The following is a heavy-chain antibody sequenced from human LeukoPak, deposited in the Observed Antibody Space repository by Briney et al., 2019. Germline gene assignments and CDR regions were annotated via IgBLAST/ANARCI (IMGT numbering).Heavy chain of an antibody. Sequence: SQTLSLTCTVSGGSISSGDYYWGWIRQPPGKGLEWIGYIYYSGSTYYNPSLKSRVTISVDTSKNQFSLKLSSVTAADTAAYYCARGGLTTVVTRQFDYWGQGALVTVSS. CDR3: ARGGLTTVVTRQFDY. CDR2: IYYSGST. CDR1: GGSISSGDYY. V-gene: IGHV4-30-4*01. J-gene: IGHJ4*02. D-gene: IGHD4-23*01.